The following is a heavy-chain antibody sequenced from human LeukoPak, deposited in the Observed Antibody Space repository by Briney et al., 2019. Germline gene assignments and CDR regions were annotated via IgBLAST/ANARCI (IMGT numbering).Heavy chain of an antibody. V-gene: IGHV1-2*02. CDR2: INPNTGGT. Sequence: ASVKVTCKASGYTFTAYYIHWVRQAPGQGLEWMGWINPNTGGTNFAQRFQGRVTMTRDTSINTAYMELSSLRSDDTAMYYCAREGAPQLSSYFDHWGQGTLVTVSS. D-gene: IGHD1-1*01. CDR3: AREGAPQLSSYFDH. J-gene: IGHJ4*02. CDR1: GYTFTAYY.